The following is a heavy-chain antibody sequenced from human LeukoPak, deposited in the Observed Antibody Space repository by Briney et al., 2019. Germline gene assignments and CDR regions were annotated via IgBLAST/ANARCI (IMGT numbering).Heavy chain of an antibody. J-gene: IGHJ5*02. V-gene: IGHV4-34*01. CDR3: ARVSSNYDFWSGYYYNWFDP. CDR1: GGSFSGYY. CDR2: INHSGST. Sequence: SETLSLTCAVYGGSFSGYYWSWIRQPPGKGLEWIGEINHSGSTNYNPSLKSRVTISVDTSKNQFSLKLSSVTAADTAVYYCARVSSNYDFWSGYYYNWFDPWGQGTLVTVSS. D-gene: IGHD3-3*01.